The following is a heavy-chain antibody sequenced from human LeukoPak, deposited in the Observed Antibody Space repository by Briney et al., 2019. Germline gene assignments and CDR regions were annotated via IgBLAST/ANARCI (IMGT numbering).Heavy chain of an antibody. CDR2: IRYDGSNK. J-gene: IGHJ6*03. D-gene: IGHD1-14*01. V-gene: IGHV3-30*02. CDR3: AKGGVTAYYYYYMDV. CDR1: GFTFSSYG. Sequence: GGSLRLSCAASGFTFSSYGMHWVRQAPGKGLEWVAFIRYDGSNKYYADSVKGRFTISRDNSKNTLHLQMNSLRAEDTAVYYCAKGGVTAYYYYYMDVWGKGTTVTISS.